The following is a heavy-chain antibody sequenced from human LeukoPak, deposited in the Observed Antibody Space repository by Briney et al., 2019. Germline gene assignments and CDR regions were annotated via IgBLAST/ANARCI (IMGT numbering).Heavy chain of an antibody. CDR3: AKEGYASSWYRFDY. CDR2: ISGSGSST. CDR1: GFTFSSYA. V-gene: IGHV3-23*01. D-gene: IGHD6-13*01. J-gene: IGHJ4*02. Sequence: PGGSLRLSCAASGFTFSSYAMSWVRQAPGKGLEWVSGISGSGSSTYYADSVKGRFNISRDNSKNMAYLQMNRLRADDTAVYHCAKEGYASSWYRFDYWGQGTLVTVSS.